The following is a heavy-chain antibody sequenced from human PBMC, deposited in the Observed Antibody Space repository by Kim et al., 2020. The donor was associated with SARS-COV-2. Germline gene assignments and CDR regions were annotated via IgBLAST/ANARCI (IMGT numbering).Heavy chain of an antibody. CDR2: INHSGST. D-gene: IGHD3-9*01. Sequence: SETLSLTCAVYGGSFSGYYWSWIRQPPGKGLEWIGEINHSGSTNYNPSLKSRVTISVDTSKNQFSLKLSSVTAADTAVYYCARAGVMEGYDILTGYYTLGGVDYWGQGTLVTVSS. V-gene: IGHV4-34*01. CDR1: GGSFSGYY. J-gene: IGHJ4*02. CDR3: ARAGVMEGYDILTGYYTLGGVDY.